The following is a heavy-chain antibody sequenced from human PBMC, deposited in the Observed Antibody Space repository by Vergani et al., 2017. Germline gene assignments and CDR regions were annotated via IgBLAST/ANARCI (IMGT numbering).Heavy chain of an antibody. CDR1: GFTFSDYY. J-gene: IGHJ3*02. D-gene: IGHD4-17*01. CDR2: ISSSGSTI. CDR3: ARVHDYGDSHDAFDI. V-gene: IGHV3-11*01. Sequence: VHLLESGGGQVEAGGSLRLSCAASGFTFSDYYMSWIRQAPGKGLEWVSYISSSGSTIYYADSVKGRFTISRDNAKNSLYLQMNSLRAEDTAVYYCARVHDYGDSHDAFDIWGQGTMVTVSS.